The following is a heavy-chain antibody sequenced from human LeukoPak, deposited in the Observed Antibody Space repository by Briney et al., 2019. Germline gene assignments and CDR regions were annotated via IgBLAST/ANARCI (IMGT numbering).Heavy chain of an antibody. CDR3: AKQIVVVVPAAMYATTFDI. J-gene: IGHJ3*02. V-gene: IGHV3-23*01. D-gene: IGHD2-2*01. CDR2: ISGSGGNT. CDR1: GFTFSSFP. Sequence: GGSLRLSCAASGFTFSSFPMSWVRQAPGKGLEWVSSISGSGGNTYYAASVEGRFTISRDNSKNTLYLQMNSLRAEDTAVYYCAKQIVVVVPAAMYATTFDIWGQGTMVTVSS.